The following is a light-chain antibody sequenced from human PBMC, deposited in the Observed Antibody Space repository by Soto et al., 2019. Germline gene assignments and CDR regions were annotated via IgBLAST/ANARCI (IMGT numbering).Light chain of an antibody. CDR3: CSYAGSSTWV. J-gene: IGLJ3*02. CDR1: RSDVGSYTL. Sequence: QSALTQPASVSGSPGQSITISCTGTRSDVGSYTLVTWYQQHPGKAPKLMIYEDNKRPSGVSNRFSGSKSGITASLTISGLQAEDEAEYYCCSYAGSSTWVFGGGTKVTVL. CDR2: EDN. V-gene: IGLV2-23*01.